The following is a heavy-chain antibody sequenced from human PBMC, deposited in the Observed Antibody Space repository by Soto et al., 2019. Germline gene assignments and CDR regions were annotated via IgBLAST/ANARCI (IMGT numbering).Heavy chain of an antibody. CDR2: ISAYNGNT. J-gene: IGHJ5*02. CDR3: ARDRNYDFWSGPYWFDP. V-gene: IGHV1-18*01. Sequence: GASVKVSCKASGYTFTSYGISWVRQAPGQGLEWMGWISAYNGNTNYAQKLQGRVTMATDTSTSTAYMELRSLRSDDTAVYYCARDRNYDFWSGPYWFDPWGQGTLVTSPQ. CDR1: GYTFTSYG. D-gene: IGHD3-3*01.